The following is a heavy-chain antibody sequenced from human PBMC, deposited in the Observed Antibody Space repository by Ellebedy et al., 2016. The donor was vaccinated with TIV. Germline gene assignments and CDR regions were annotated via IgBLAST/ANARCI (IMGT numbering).Heavy chain of an antibody. Sequence: SVKVSXXASGYTFTGYYMHWVRQAPGQGLEWMGGIIPIFGTANYAQKFQGRVTITADKSTSTAYMELSSLRSEDTAVYYCARTRYVLGYCSSTSCYGMDVWGQGTTVTVSS. V-gene: IGHV1-69*06. D-gene: IGHD2-2*01. CDR3: ARTRYVLGYCSSTSCYGMDV. J-gene: IGHJ6*02. CDR1: GYTFTGYY. CDR2: IIPIFGTA.